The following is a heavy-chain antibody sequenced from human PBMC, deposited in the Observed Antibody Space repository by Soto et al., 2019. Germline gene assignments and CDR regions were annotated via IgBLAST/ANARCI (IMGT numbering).Heavy chain of an antibody. V-gene: IGHV3-33*01. CDR1: GFTFSSYG. CDR2: IWYDGCNK. Sequence: QVQLVESGGGVVQPGRSLRLSCAASGFTFSSYGMHWVRQAPGKGLEWVAVIWYDGCNKYYADSVKGRFTISRDNSKNTLYLQMNSLRAEDTAVYYCARASSIAARGFDYWGQGTLVTVSS. CDR3: ARASSIAARGFDY. D-gene: IGHD6-6*01. J-gene: IGHJ4*02.